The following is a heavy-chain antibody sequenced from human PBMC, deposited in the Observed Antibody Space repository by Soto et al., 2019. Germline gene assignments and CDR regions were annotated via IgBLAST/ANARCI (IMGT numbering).Heavy chain of an antibody. CDR3: GRDSGGGKLYAMDV. D-gene: IGHD1-26*01. Sequence: ASVKVSCKASGYTFTSYGISLVRQAPGQGLEWMGWISAYNGNTNYAQKLQGRVTMTTDTSTSTAYMELSSLRSEDTAVYYCGRDSGGGKLYAMDVWGQGTTVTVSS. V-gene: IGHV1-18*01. J-gene: IGHJ6*02. CDR2: ISAYNGNT. CDR1: GYTFTSYG.